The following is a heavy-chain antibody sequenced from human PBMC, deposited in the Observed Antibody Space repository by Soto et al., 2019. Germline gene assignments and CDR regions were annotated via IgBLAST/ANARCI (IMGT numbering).Heavy chain of an antibody. Sequence: QLQLQESGPGLVKPSETLSLTCTVSGGSISSSSYYWGWIRQPPGKGLEWIGSIYYSGSTHCNPSLKSRVTISVDTSKNQFSLKLSSVTAADTAVYYCSRHDYGDYVFDYWGQGTLVTVSS. D-gene: IGHD4-17*01. CDR3: SRHDYGDYVFDY. CDR1: GGSISSSSYY. J-gene: IGHJ4*02. V-gene: IGHV4-39*01. CDR2: IYYSGST.